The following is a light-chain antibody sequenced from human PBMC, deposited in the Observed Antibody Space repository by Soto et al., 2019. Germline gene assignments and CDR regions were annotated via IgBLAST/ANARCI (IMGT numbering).Light chain of an antibody. CDR3: QKYNSYLWT. Sequence: DIQRTQSPSTLSASVGDRVTITCRASPSFTRWLAWYHPQPGKAPNLLIYDASNLEIGAPSXFSGSGSXTEFTLTISSLQPDDFATYYCQKYNSYLWTFGQGTKVDIK. CDR2: DAS. CDR1: PSFTRW. J-gene: IGKJ1*01. V-gene: IGKV1-5*01.